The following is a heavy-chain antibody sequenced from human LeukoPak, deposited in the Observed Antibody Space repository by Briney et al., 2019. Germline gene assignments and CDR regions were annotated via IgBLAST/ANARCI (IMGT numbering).Heavy chain of an antibody. Sequence: SWTLSLTFTVSGGFHRHSVYYWRWIRQPPEKGLEWIGTVYYSGSTYYNPSLKSRVTISIDTSNNQFSLNLSSVTAADTAVFYCARLTVNDSFDIWGQGTMVTVS. V-gene: IGHV4-39*01. CDR1: GGFHRHSVYY. CDR2: VYYSGST. CDR3: ARLTVNDSFDI. J-gene: IGHJ3*02.